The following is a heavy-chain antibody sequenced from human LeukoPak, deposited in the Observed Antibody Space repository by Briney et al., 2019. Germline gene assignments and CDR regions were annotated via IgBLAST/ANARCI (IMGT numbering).Heavy chain of an antibody. D-gene: IGHD2-15*01. CDR1: GFTFTSYA. J-gene: IGHJ4*02. Sequence: PGGSLRLSCASSGFTFTSYAMSWVRQTPGKGLEWVSTFSGGSDTTYYADSVKGRLTISRDNSKNTLNLQMNSLGAEDTAVYYCAKATIRSCRGARCYYFDNWGQGTLVTVSS. V-gene: IGHV3-23*01. CDR3: AKATIRSCRGARCYYFDN. CDR2: FSGGSDTT.